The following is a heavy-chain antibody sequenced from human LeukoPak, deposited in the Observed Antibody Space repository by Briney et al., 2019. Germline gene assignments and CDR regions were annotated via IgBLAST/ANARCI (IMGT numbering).Heavy chain of an antibody. CDR3: ATAIAVVYFDY. CDR1: RFTFSSYW. D-gene: IGHD6-19*01. Sequence: PGGSLRLSCAASRFTFSSYWMTWVRQAPGKGLEWVAVISYDGSNKYYADSVKGRFTISRDNSKNTLYLQMNSLRAEDTAVYYCATAIAVVYFDYWGQGTLVTVSS. J-gene: IGHJ4*02. CDR2: ISYDGSNK. V-gene: IGHV3-30-3*01.